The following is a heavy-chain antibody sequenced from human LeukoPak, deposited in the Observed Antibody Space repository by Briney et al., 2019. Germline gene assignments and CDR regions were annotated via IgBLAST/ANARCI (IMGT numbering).Heavy chain of an antibody. CDR1: GYAFTSYH. CDR3: ARSDYNDYRGLGF. Sequence: ASVKVSCKSSGYAFTSYHIHWMRQAPGQGLGWMGIIIPSSGSTTYAQKFQGRVTMTRDTSTSTVYMELSSLTSDHTAVYFCARSDYNDYRGLGFWGQGTLVTVSS. D-gene: IGHD4-11*01. V-gene: IGHV1-46*01. CDR2: IIPSSGST. J-gene: IGHJ4*02.